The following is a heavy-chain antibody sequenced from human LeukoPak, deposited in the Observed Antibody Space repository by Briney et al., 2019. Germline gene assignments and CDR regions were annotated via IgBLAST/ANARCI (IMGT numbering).Heavy chain of an antibody. CDR3: AKAQTKSRSVGGMGY. Sequence: GGSLRLSCAASQFTFSSYAMSWVRQAPGKGLEWVATVTGGGGSTYYADSVKGRFTISSDNSENTLYLQMSSLRADDTAVYYCAKAQTKSRSVGGMGYWGQGTLVTVSS. V-gene: IGHV3-23*01. CDR2: VTGGGGST. D-gene: IGHD3-16*01. J-gene: IGHJ4*02. CDR1: QFTFSSYA.